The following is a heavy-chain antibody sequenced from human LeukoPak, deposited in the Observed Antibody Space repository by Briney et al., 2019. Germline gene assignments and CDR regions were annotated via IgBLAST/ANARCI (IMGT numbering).Heavy chain of an antibody. D-gene: IGHD1-7*01. J-gene: IGHJ4*02. V-gene: IGHV3-23*01. CDR1: GFTFSSYA. CDR3: ARDRAWNSFDY. Sequence: GGSLRLSCAASGFTFSSYAMSWVRQAPGKGLEWVSAISGSGGSTNYADSVKGRFTISRDNAKNTLYLQMNSLRAEDTAVYYCARDRAWNSFDYWGQGTLVTVSS. CDR2: ISGSGGST.